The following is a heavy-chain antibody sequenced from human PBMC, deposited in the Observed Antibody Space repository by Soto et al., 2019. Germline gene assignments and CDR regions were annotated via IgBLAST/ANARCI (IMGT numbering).Heavy chain of an antibody. J-gene: IGHJ6*03. CDR2: INSDGSVS. CDR1: GFTFSNYW. CDR3: ARGDCVGCSCYSLAGSFYYYMDV. Sequence: EVKLVESGGGLVQPGGSLRLSCAASGFTFSNYWMYWVRQAPGQGLVWVSRINSDGSVSRYADSVKGRLTISRDNVKNTLYLLMNSLRVEDTAVYYCARGDCVGCSCYSLAGSFYYYMDVWGKGTTVTVFS. V-gene: IGHV3-74*01. D-gene: IGHD2-15*01.